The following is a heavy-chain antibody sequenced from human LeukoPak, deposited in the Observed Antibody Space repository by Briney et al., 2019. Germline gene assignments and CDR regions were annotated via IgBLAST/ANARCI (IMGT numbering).Heavy chain of an antibody. V-gene: IGHV3-23*01. CDR2: ISGSGAST. Sequence: GGSLRLSCTTSGFTFGDYAMSWVRQAPGPGLEWVSVISGSGASTYFADSVKGRFIISRDNFNNTLYLQMNSLRAEDTAVYYCAKVAGYSPISLDFPHWGQGTLVTVSS. CDR1: GFTFGDYA. D-gene: IGHD1-26*01. CDR3: AKVAGYSPISLDFPH. J-gene: IGHJ1*01.